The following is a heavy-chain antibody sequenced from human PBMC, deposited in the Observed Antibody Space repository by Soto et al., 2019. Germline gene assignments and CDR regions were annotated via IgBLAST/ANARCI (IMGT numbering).Heavy chain of an antibody. V-gene: IGHV4-30-2*01. D-gene: IGHD2-2*01. CDR1: GGSISSGGYS. J-gene: IGHJ5*02. CDR3: ASVPGP. CDR2: IYHSGST. Sequence: QLQLQESGSGLVKPSQTLSLTCAVSGGSISSGGYSWSWIRQPPGKGLEWIGYIYHSGSTYYNPSLQSRVTISVDKSKDQFPLKLGSVTGADKAVYYCASVPGPWGQGTLVTVSS.